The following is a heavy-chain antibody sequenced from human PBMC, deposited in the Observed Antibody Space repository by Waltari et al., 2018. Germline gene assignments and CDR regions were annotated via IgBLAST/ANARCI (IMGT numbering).Heavy chain of an antibody. V-gene: IGHV3-23*01. CDR2: ISGSGGST. Sequence: EVQLLGSGGGLVQPGGSLRLSCAASGFIFGSYAMSWVTQAPGKGLEWLSAISGSGGSTYYADSVKGRFTISRDNSKNTLYLQMNSLRAEDTAVYYCAKTLRNRPPARIDIWGQGTMVTVSS. J-gene: IGHJ3*02. CDR1: GFIFGSYA. D-gene: IGHD5-12*01. CDR3: AKTLRNRPPARIDI.